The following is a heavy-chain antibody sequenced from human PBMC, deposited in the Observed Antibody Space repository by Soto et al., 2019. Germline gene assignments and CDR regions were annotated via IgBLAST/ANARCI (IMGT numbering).Heavy chain of an antibody. Sequence: SVKVSCKASGYTFHDYTISWVRQARGQRLEWKGWIVVGSGNTNYAQKFQERVTITRDMSTSTAYMELSSLRSEDTAVYYCAAGRDLQYSSSKIVWTAYYYGMDVWGQGTTVTVSS. D-gene: IGHD6-6*01. V-gene: IGHV1-58*02. CDR3: AAGRDLQYSSSKIVWTAYYYGMDV. CDR1: GYTFHDYT. CDR2: IVVGSGNT. J-gene: IGHJ6*02.